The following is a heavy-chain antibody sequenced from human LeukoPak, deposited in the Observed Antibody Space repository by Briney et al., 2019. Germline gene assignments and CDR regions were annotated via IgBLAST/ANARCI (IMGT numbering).Heavy chain of an antibody. D-gene: IGHD6-13*01. CDR1: GGSISGYY. CDR3: VRGCSAGTPHNWFDP. Sequence: KPSETLSLTCTVSGGSISGYYWSWIRKPPGKGLEWIGYIYYSGSTNYNPSLKSQVTISVDTSKNQFSLKLSSVTATDTAVYYCVRGCSAGTPHNWFDPWGQGTLVTVSS. J-gene: IGHJ5*02. V-gene: IGHV4-59*01. CDR2: IYYSGST.